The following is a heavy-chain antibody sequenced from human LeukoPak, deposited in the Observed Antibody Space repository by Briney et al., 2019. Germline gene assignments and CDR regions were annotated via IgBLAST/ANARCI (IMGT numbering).Heavy chain of an antibody. CDR1: GYTFTSYY. CDR2: INPSSGST. J-gene: IGHJ5*02. V-gene: IGHV1-46*01. Sequence: ASVKVSCKASGYTFTSYYMHWVRQAPGQGLEWMGIINPSSGSTSYAQKFQGRVTMTRDTSTSTVYMELSSLRSEDAAVYYCARVSGSYSGDNWFDPWGQGTLVTVSS. D-gene: IGHD1-26*01. CDR3: ARVSGSYSGDNWFDP.